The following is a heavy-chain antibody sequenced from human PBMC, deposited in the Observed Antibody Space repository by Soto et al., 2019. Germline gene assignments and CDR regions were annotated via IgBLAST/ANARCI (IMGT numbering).Heavy chain of an antibody. V-gene: IGHV3-23*01. CDR3: AKDLSTVAAAAYNWFDP. CDR2: ISGSGGST. CDR1: GFTFSSYA. D-gene: IGHD6-13*01. Sequence: GGSLRLSCAASGFTFSSYAMSWVRQAPGKGLEWVSAISGSGGSTYYADSVKGRFTISRDNSKNTLYLQMNSLRAEDTAVYYCAKDLSTVAAAAYNWFDPWGQGTLVTVSS. J-gene: IGHJ5*02.